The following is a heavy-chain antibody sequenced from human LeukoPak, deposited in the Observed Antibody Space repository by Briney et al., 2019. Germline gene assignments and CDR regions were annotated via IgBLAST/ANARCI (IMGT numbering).Heavy chain of an antibody. Sequence: ASVKVSCKASGYTFTSYGISWVRQAPGQGLEWMVWISAYNGNTNYAQKLQGRVTMTTDTSTSTAYIELRSLRSDDTAVYYCARDILTGYSYFDYWGQGTLVTVSS. V-gene: IGHV1-18*01. J-gene: IGHJ4*02. CDR2: ISAYNGNT. CDR1: GYTFTSYG. CDR3: ARDILTGYSYFDY. D-gene: IGHD3-9*01.